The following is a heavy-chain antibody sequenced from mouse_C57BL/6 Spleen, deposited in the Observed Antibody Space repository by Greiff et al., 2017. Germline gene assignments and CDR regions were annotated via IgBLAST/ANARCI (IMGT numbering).Heavy chain of an antibody. J-gene: IGHJ2*01. CDR1: GFTFSSYA. D-gene: IGHD1-1*01. V-gene: IGHV5-9-1*02. CDR2: ISSGGDYI. CDR3: TRAYGSTYYFDY. Sequence: EVMLVESGEGLVKPGGSLKLSCAASGFTFSSYAMSWVRQTPEKRLEWVAYISSGGDYIYYADTVKGRFTISRDNARNTLYLQMSSLKSEDTAMYYCTRAYGSTYYFDYWGQGTTLTVSS.